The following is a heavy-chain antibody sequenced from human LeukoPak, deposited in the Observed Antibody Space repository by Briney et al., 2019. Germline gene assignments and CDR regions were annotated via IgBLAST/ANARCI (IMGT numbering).Heavy chain of an antibody. J-gene: IGHJ4*02. Sequence: PGGSLRLSCAASGFTFSSYGMSWVRQAPGKGLEWVSAISGSGGSTYYADSVKGRFTISRDNSKNTLYLQMNSVRAEDTAVYYCAKDVFYYYGSGSYAYYFDYWGQGTLVTVSS. CDR1: GFTFSSYG. CDR3: AKDVFYYYGSGSYAYYFDY. D-gene: IGHD3-10*01. V-gene: IGHV3-23*01. CDR2: ISGSGGST.